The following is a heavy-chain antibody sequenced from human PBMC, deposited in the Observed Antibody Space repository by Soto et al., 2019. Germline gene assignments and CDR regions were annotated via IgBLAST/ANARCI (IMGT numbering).Heavy chain of an antibody. CDR2: ISYDGSDK. J-gene: IGHJ4*02. V-gene: IGHV3-30*18. Sequence: QMQLVESGGGVVQPGRSLRLSCAASGFTFSSYAMHWVRQAPGKGLEWVAFISYDGSDKYYADSVKGRFTISRDNSKNTLYLQMTSLRAEDTAVYYCAKEGGTRGSSSLDYWGQGTLVTVSS. D-gene: IGHD5-18*01. CDR1: GFTFSSYA. CDR3: AKEGGTRGSSSLDY.